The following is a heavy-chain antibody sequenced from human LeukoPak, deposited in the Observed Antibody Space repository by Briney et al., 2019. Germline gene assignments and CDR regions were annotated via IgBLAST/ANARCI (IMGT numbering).Heavy chain of an antibody. CDR1: GGSISSYY. CDR2: IQYSGST. V-gene: IGHV4-59*01. D-gene: IGHD3-22*01. CDR3: ARYYDRSGYWSTPHFDY. Sequence: KPSETLSLTCTVSGGSISSYYWSWIRQPPGKGLQYIGYIQYSGSTNYNPSLKSRVTISVDTSKNQFSLKLSSVTAAGTAVYYCARYYDRSGYWSTPHFDYWGQGTLVTVSS. J-gene: IGHJ4*02.